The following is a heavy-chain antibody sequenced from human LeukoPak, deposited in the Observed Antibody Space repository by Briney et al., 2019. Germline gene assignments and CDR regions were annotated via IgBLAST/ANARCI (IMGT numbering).Heavy chain of an antibody. CDR1: GFTVSSNY. Sequence: PGGSLRLSCAASGFTVSSNYMSWVRQAPGKGLEWVSVIYSGGNTYYADSVKGRFTISRDNSKNTLFLQMDSLGADDTAVYYCARGGRAGWSGSYEDSFDIWGQGTVVTVSS. D-gene: IGHD1-26*01. CDR2: IYSGGNT. J-gene: IGHJ3*02. V-gene: IGHV3-53*01. CDR3: ARGGRAGWSGSYEDSFDI.